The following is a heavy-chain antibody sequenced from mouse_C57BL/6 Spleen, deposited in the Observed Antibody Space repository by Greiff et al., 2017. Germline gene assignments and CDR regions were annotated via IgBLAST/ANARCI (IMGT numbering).Heavy chain of an antibody. Sequence: EVHLVESGGGLVKPGGSLKLSCAASGFTFSDYGMHWVRQAPEKGLEWVAYISSGSSTNYYADTVKGRFTISRDNAKNTLFLQMTSLRSEDTAMYYCAKTPYWYFDVWGTGTTVTVSS. CDR3: AKTPYWYFDV. J-gene: IGHJ1*03. CDR2: ISSGSSTN. V-gene: IGHV5-17*01. CDR1: GFTFSDYG.